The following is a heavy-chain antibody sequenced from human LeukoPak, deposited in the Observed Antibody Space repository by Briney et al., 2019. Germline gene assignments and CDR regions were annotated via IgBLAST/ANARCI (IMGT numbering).Heavy chain of an antibody. Sequence: RWESLKTPRKTSGYSLTTYWIDLVPQIPGKGLELMGIIQPTDSDTRYSPSFQGQVTISADKSISTAYLQWSSVKASDTAMYFCARREDANSWYFDYWGQGTLVTVSS. V-gene: IGHV5-51*01. CDR2: IQPTDSDT. CDR3: ARREDANSWYFDY. CDR1: GYSLTTYW. J-gene: IGHJ4*02. D-gene: IGHD1-26*01.